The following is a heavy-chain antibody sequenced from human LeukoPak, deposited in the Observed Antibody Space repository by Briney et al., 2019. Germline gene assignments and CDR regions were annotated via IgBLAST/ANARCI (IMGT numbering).Heavy chain of an antibody. V-gene: IGHV3-30*02. J-gene: IGHJ4*02. D-gene: IGHD3-10*01. CDR2: IRYDGSNK. CDR3: AKAAGDHFDY. Sequence: GGSLRLPCAASGFTFSSYGMHWVRQAPGKGLEWVAFIRYDGSNKYYADSAKGRFTISRDNSKNTLYLQMNSLRGEDTAVYYCAKAAGDHFDYWGQGTLVTVSS. CDR1: GFTFSSYG.